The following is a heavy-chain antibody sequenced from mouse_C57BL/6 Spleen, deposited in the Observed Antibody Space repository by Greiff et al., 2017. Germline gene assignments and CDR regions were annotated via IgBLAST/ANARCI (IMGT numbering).Heavy chain of an antibody. V-gene: IGHV5-6*01. CDR3: ARQGGDYYYGSSDGYWYFDV. CDR2: ISSGGSYT. J-gene: IGHJ1*03. Sequence: EVNVVESGGDLVKPGGSLKLSCAASGFTFSSYGMSWVRQTPDKRLEWVATISSGGSYTYYPDSVKGRFTISRDNAKNTQYLQMSSLKSEDTAMYYCARQGGDYYYGSSDGYWYFDVWGTGTTVTVSS. CDR1: GFTFSSYG. D-gene: IGHD1-1*01.